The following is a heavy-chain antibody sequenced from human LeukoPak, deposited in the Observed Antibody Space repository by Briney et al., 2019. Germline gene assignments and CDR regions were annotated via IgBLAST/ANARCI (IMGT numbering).Heavy chain of an antibody. D-gene: IGHD6-13*01. J-gene: IGHJ4*02. CDR1: GGSISSSSYY. CDR2: IYYSGST. CDR3: ARHRGSRAAGNLIFDY. V-gene: IGHV4-39*01. Sequence: SETLSLTCTVSGGSISSSSYYWGWLRQPPGKGLEWIGSIYYSGSTYYNPSLKSRVTISVDTSKNQFSLKLSSVTAADTAVYYCARHRGSRAAGNLIFDYWGQGTLVTVSS.